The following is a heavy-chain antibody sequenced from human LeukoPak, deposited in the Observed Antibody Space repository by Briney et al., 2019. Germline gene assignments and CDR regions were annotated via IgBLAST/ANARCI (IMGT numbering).Heavy chain of an antibody. V-gene: IGHV3-23*01. CDR2: ISANGINT. J-gene: IGHJ5*02. CDR3: SKNPYSDGSHWFDP. CDR1: RFSLSSHA. D-gene: IGHD5-24*01. Sequence: GSLRLSCAASRFSLSSHAMSWVRQAPRKGLEWVSTISANGINTYYADSVKGRFTISRDNSRNTLYLQVNSLRAEDTAVYYCSKNPYSDGSHWFDPWGQGTLVTVSS.